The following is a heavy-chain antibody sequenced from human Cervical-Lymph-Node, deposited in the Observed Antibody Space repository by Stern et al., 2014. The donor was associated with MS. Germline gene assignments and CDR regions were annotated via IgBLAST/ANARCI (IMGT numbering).Heavy chain of an antibody. CDR2: TYISGTT. CDR1: GGSVTSSSYY. D-gene: IGHD6-19*01. V-gene: IGHV4-61*02. Sequence: QVQLQESGPGLVKPSQTLSLTCTVSGGSVTSSSYYWSWIRQPAGKGLEWIGRTYISGTTTYIPSLKSGVTISLDASKNHSSLKLTSVPAADTAVYYCARDLAFGSVAVPFDNWGQGTLVTVSS. J-gene: IGHJ4*02. CDR3: ARDLAFGSVAVPFDN.